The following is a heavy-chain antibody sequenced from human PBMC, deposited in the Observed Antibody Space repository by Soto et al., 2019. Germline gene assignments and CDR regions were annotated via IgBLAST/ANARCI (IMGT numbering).Heavy chain of an antibody. CDR3: ARVQGDSSGYYYTYYWYFDL. Sequence: ASVKVSCKASGYTFTSYGISWVRQAPGQGLEWMGWISAYNGNTNYAQKLQGRVTMTTDTSTSTAYMELRSLRSDGTAVYYCARVQGDSSGYYYTYYWYFDLWGRGTLVTVSS. CDR1: GYTFTSYG. J-gene: IGHJ2*01. V-gene: IGHV1-18*01. D-gene: IGHD3-22*01. CDR2: ISAYNGNT.